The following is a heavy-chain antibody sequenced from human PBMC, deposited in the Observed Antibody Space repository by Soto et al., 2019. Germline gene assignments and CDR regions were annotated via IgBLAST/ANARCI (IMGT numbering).Heavy chain of an antibody. V-gene: IGHV1-69*13. J-gene: IGHJ6*02. CDR3: ARDRGHYYGSGSYMYGMDV. D-gene: IGHD3-10*01. CDR1: GGTFSSYA. Sequence: GASVKVSCKASGGTFSSYAISWVRQAPGQGLEWMGGIIPIFGTANYAQKFQGRVTITADESTSTAYMELSSLRSEDTAVYYCARDRGHYYGSGSYMYGMDVWGQGTTVTV. CDR2: IIPIFGTA.